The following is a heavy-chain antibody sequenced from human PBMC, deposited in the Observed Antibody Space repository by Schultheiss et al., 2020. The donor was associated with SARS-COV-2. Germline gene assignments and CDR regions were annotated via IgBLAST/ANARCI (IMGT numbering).Heavy chain of an antibody. CDR2: INHSGRT. J-gene: IGHJ5*02. CDR1: GGSISRSNYN. D-gene: IGHD3-3*01. Sequence: SQTLSLTCTVSGGSISRSNYNWGWIRQPPGTGLEWIGEINHSGRTKFNPSLESRVTISVDTSKNQFSLTLNSVTAADTAVYYCARGITIFHNWFDPWGQGTLVTVSS. CDR3: ARGITIFHNWFDP. V-gene: IGHV4-39*07.